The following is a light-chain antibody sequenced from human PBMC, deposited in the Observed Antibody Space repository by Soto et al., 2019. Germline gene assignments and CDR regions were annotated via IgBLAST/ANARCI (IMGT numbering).Light chain of an antibody. V-gene: IGLV1-47*02. CDR2: TNN. J-gene: IGLJ1*01. CDR3: AAWDDSPSGYV. CDR1: SSNIGSNS. Sequence: QSVLTQPPSASGTPGQRVTISCSGSSSNIGSNSVYWYQQLPGTAPKLLIYTNNQRPSGVPDRFSGSKSGTSASLAISGLRSEDEADYYCAAWDDSPSGYVFGTGTKLTVL.